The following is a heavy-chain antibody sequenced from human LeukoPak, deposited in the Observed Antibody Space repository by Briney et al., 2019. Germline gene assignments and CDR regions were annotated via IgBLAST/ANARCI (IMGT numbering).Heavy chain of an antibody. CDR3: AGTYGSGSYSDY. V-gene: IGHV3-21*01. CDR1: GFTFSSYS. CDR2: ISSSSSYI. D-gene: IGHD3-10*01. Sequence: GGSLRLSCAASGFTFSSYSMNWVRQAPGKGLEWVSSISSSSSYIYYADSAKGRFTISRDNAKSSLYLQMNSLRAEDTAVYYCAGTYGSGSYSDYWGQGTLVTVSS. J-gene: IGHJ4*02.